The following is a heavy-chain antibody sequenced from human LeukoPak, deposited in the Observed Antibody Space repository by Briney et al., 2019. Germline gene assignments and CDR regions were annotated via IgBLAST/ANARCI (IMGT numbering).Heavy chain of an antibody. D-gene: IGHD2-15*01. V-gene: IGHV4-59*12. CDR3: ARGGVANWFDP. CDR1: GGSISSYY. Sequence: PSETLSLTCTVSGGSISSYYWSWIRQPPGKGLEWIGSIYYSGSTYYNPSLKSRVTISVDTSKNQFSLKLSSVTAADTAVYYCARGGVANWFDPWGQGTLVTVSS. CDR2: IYYSGST. J-gene: IGHJ5*02.